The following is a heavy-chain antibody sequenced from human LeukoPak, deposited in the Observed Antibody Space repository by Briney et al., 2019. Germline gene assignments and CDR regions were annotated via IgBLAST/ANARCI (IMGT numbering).Heavy chain of an antibody. D-gene: IGHD5-12*01. CDR2: INQSGRT. CDR1: GGSFSGYY. J-gene: IGHJ3*02. Sequence: PSETLSLTCAVSGGSFSGYYWTWIRQPPGKGLEWLGEINQSGRTNYNPSLKSRVTISVDTSKNQFSLKLSSVTAADTAVFYCARGRMDSGYAGAFDIWGQGTMVTVSS. V-gene: IGHV4-34*01. CDR3: ARGRMDSGYAGAFDI.